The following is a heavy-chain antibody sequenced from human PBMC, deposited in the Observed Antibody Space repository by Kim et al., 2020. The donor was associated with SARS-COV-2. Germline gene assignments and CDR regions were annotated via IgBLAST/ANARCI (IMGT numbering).Heavy chain of an antibody. CDR3: ARDLRCSSTSCYYYYGMDA. V-gene: IGHV3-21*01. CDR2: ISSSSSYI. J-gene: IGHJ6*02. CDR1: GFTFSSYS. D-gene: IGHD2-2*01. Sequence: GGSLRLSCAASGFTFSSYSMNWVRQAPGKGLEWVSSISSSSSYIYYADSVKGRFTISRDNAKNSLYLQMNSLRAEDTAVYYCARDLRCSSTSCYYYYGMDAWGQGTTATVSS.